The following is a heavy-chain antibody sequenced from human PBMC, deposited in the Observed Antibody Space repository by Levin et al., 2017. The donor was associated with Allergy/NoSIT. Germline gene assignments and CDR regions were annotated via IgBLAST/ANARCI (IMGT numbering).Heavy chain of an antibody. CDR3: ARVGSSYYSNWYFDL. D-gene: IGHD6-13*01. CDR2: INPSGGNT. CDR1: GYTFTSYY. Sequence: ASVKVSCKASGYTFTSYYMHWVRQAPGHGLEWMGIINPSGGNTRYAQKFQGRVTMTRDTSTSTVHMELSCLRSEDTAVYYCARVGSSYYSNWYFDLWGRGTLVTVSS. J-gene: IGHJ2*01. V-gene: IGHV1-46*01.